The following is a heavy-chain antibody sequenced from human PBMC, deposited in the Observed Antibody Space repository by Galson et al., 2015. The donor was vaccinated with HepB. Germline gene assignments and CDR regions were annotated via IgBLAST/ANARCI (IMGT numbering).Heavy chain of an antibody. V-gene: IGHV3-48*02. Sequence: SLRLSCAASGFTFSSLTMNWVRQAPGKGLEWVSYISRSSSTIYYADSVKGRFTISRDNAKNSLYLQMNSLRDEDTAVYYCARDQGYYDSSGYDYYYGMDVWGQGTTVTVSS. CDR2: ISRSSSTI. D-gene: IGHD3-22*01. J-gene: IGHJ6*02. CDR1: GFTFSSLT. CDR3: ARDQGYYDSSGYDYYYGMDV.